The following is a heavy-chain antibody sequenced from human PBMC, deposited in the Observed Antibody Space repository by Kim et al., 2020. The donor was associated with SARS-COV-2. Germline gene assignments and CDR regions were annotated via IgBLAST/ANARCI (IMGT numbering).Heavy chain of an antibody. Sequence: GGSLRLSCAASGFTFSSYGMHWVRQAPGKGLEWVAVIWYDGSNKYYADSVKGRFTISRDNSKNTLYLQINSLRAEDTAVYYCARDQNLSSAVAGVVLRYGMDVWGQGTTVTVSS. V-gene: IGHV3-33*01. J-gene: IGHJ6*02. D-gene: IGHD6-19*01. CDR1: GFTFSSYG. CDR3: ARDQNLSSAVAGVVLRYGMDV. CDR2: IWYDGSNK.